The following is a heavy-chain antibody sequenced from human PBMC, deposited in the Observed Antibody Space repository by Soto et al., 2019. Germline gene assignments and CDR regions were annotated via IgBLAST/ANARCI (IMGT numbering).Heavy chain of an antibody. D-gene: IGHD2-2*01. CDR3: ARGGDIVVVPDYDY. V-gene: IGHV1-3*01. Sequence: VQLVQSGAEVKKPGASVKVSCKASGYTFTSYAMHWVRQAPGQRLEWMGWINAGNGNTKYSQKFQGRVTITRDTSASTAYMELSSLRSEDTAVYYCARGGDIVVVPDYDYWGQGTLVTVSS. J-gene: IGHJ4*02. CDR2: INAGNGNT. CDR1: GYTFTSYA.